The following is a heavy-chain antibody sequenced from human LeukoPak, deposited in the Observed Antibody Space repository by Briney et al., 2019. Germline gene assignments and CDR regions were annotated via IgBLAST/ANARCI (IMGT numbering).Heavy chain of an antibody. CDR1: GFTFSSYS. CDR3: GRVGGSGSSGYYGMDV. J-gene: IGHJ6*02. Sequence: GGSLRLSCAASGFTFSSYSMNWVRQAPRKGLEWVSYISSSSSTIYYADSVKGRFTISRDNAKNSLYLQMNSLRAEDTAVYYCGRVGGSGSSGYYGMDVWGQGTTVTVSS. CDR2: ISSSSSTI. D-gene: IGHD3-10*01. V-gene: IGHV3-48*01.